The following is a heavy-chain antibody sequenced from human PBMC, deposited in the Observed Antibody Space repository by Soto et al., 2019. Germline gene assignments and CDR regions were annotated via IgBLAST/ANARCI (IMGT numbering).Heavy chain of an antibody. CDR2: INPNSGGT. D-gene: IGHD5-12*01. Sequence: ASVKVSCKASGYTFTGYYMHWVRQAPGQGLEWMGWINPNSGGTNYAQKFQGRVTMTRDTSISTAYMELSRLRSDDTAVYYCAREREANSGYDRDYYGMDVWGQGTTVTVS. J-gene: IGHJ6*02. V-gene: IGHV1-2*02. CDR3: AREREANSGYDRDYYGMDV. CDR1: GYTFTGYY.